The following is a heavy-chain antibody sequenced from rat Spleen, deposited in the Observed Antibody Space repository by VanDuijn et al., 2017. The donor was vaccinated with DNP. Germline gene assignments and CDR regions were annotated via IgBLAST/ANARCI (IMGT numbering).Heavy chain of an antibody. CDR3: TRQNIVRDWYFDF. CDR1: GSSITSNY. CDR2: ISYSGST. D-gene: IGHD4-3*01. Sequence: EVQLQESGPGLVKPSQPLSLTCSVTGSSITSNYWGWIREFPGNKMQYIGHISYSGSTGYNPSLKSRISITRDTSKNQFFLQLNSVTTEDTATYYCTRQNIVRDWYFDFWGPGTMVPVSS. J-gene: IGHJ1*01. V-gene: IGHV3-1*01.